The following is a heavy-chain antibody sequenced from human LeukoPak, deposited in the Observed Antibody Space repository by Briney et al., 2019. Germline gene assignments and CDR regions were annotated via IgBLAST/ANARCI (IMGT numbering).Heavy chain of an antibody. D-gene: IGHD5-18*01. J-gene: IGHJ4*02. CDR3: ARVNQAMVTGDYDY. V-gene: IGHV3-23*01. CDR1: GFTFSSYG. Sequence: PGGTLRLSCAASGFTFSSYGMSWVRQAPGKGLEWVSAISGSGGSTYYADSVKGRFTISRDNPKNTLYLQMNSLRAEDTAVYYCARVNQAMVTGDYDYWGQGTLVTVSS. CDR2: ISGSGGST.